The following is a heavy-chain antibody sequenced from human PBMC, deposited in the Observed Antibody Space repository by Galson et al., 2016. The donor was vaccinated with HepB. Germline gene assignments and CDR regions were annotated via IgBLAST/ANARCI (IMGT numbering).Heavy chain of an antibody. Sequence: SLRLSCAASGFIFRKYAMSWVRRAPGRGLEWVAIISGSGATTFSADSVQGRFSISRENAYNTLYLQMHNLRAEDTALYYCAKGARCSGGGCPTAYYYYAMDVWGQGTTVIVSS. CDR1: GFIFRKYA. J-gene: IGHJ6*02. V-gene: IGHV3-23*01. CDR3: AKGARCSGGGCPTAYYYYAMDV. D-gene: IGHD2-15*01. CDR2: ISGSGATT.